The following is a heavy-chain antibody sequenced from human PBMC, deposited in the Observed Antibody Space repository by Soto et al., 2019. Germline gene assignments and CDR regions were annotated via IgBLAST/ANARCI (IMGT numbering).Heavy chain of an antibody. CDR2: INPNSGGT. Sequence: ASVKVSCKASGYTFTGYYIHWVRQAPGQGLEWMGWINPNSGGTNYAQKFQGWVTMTRDTSISTAYMELSRLRSDDTAVYYCARSPPGTVTTAPPPADYWGQGTLVTVSS. CDR1: GYTFTGYY. CDR3: ARSPPGTVTTAPPPADY. V-gene: IGHV1-2*04. J-gene: IGHJ4*02. D-gene: IGHD4-17*01.